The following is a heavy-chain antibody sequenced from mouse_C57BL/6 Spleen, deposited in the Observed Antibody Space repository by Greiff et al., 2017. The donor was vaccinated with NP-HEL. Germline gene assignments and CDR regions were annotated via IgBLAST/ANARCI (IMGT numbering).Heavy chain of an antibody. CDR2: IHPNSGST. Sequence: VQLQQSGAELVKPGASVKLSCKASGYTFTSYWMHWVKQRPGQGLEWIGMIHPNSGSTNYNEKFKSKATLTVDKSSSTAYMQLSSLTSEDSAVYYCSYGYDDGVDYWGQGTTLTVSS. CDR3: SYGYDDGVDY. D-gene: IGHD2-2*01. V-gene: IGHV1-64*01. CDR1: GYTFTSYW. J-gene: IGHJ2*01.